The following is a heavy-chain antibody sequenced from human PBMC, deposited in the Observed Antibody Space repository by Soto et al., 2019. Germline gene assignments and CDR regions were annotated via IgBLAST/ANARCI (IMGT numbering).Heavy chain of an antibody. J-gene: IGHJ4*02. CDR2: ISPILGIA. Sequence: QVQLVQSGAEVKKPGSSVKVSCKASGGTFSSYTISWVRQAPGQGLEWMGRISPILGIANYAQKCQGRVTITADRSTRSANMELRSLSSEDTAVYYCARARESSSFRCRGQGTLGTVSS. V-gene: IGHV1-69*02. D-gene: IGHD6-13*01. CDR1: GGTFSSYT. CDR3: ARARESSSFRC.